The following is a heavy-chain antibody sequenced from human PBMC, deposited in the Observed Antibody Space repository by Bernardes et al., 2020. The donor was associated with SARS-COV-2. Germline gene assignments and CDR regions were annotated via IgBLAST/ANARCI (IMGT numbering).Heavy chain of an antibody. CDR3: AGSSCGIDCYLGGLRSWNYGMAG. V-gene: IGHV4-39*01. CDR1: APSISNSNSY. Sequence: SETLSLTCPAPAPSISNSNSYRAWNRHPPGKALECIPRPNSSPTSYYNPSLHSPVRASVHTSKNQRSLRLNYVTVADTAVYYSAGSSCGIDCYLGGLRSWNYGMAGSAHAPTLPVSS. CDR2: PNSSPTS. J-gene: IGHJ6*02. D-gene: IGHD2-21*01.